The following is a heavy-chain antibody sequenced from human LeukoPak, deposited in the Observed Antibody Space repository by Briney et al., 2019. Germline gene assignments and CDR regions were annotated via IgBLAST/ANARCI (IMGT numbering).Heavy chain of an antibody. CDR3: ASPSGSYYFDY. CDR2: IYSGGST. V-gene: IGHV3-66*02. J-gene: IGHJ4*02. D-gene: IGHD1-26*01. Sequence: QPGGSLRLSCAASGFTVSSNYMSWVRQAPGKGLEWVSVIYSGGSTYYAYSVKGRFTISRDNSKNTLYLQMNSLRAEDTAVYYCASPSGSYYFDYWGQGTLVTVSS. CDR1: GFTVSSNY.